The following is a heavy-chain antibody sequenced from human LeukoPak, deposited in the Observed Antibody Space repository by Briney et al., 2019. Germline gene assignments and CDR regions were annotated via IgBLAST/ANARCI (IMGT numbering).Heavy chain of an antibody. J-gene: IGHJ4*02. V-gene: IGHV3-30*03. CDR2: ISYDGSNK. CDR3: ASFLSGYSSSWAHY. D-gene: IGHD6-13*01. CDR1: GFTFSSYG. Sequence: GGSLRLSCAASGFTFSSYGMHWVRQAPGKGLEWVAVISYDGSNKYYADSVKGRFTISRDNSKNTLYLQMNSLRAEDTAVYYCASFLSGYSSSWAHYWGQGTLVTVSS.